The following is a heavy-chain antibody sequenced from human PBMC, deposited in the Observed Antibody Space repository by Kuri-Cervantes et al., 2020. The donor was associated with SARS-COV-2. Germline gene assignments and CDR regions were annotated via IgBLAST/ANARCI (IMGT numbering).Heavy chain of an antibody. CDR1: GFSLGSHN. J-gene: IGHJ4*02. D-gene: IGHD1-26*01. Sequence: GESLKISCSASGFSLGSHNMIWVRQAPGKGLEWVSAISASSSYIYYGDSMKGRFTISRDNAKNPLYLQMNSLRAEDTAVYYCARVDIAWDLLPWGQGTLVTVSS. V-gene: IGHV3-21*01. CDR2: ISASSSYI. CDR3: ARVDIAWDLLP.